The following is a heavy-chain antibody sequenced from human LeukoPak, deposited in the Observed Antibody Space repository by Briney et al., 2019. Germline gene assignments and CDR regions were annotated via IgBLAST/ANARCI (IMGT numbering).Heavy chain of an antibody. V-gene: IGHV3-48*01. J-gene: IGHJ3*02. D-gene: IGHD4-17*01. CDR2: SSGSSGAI. CDR1: GFTFSTYD. CDR3: ARDRSYVDYGAFDI. Sequence: GGSLRLSCAASGFTFSTYDMNWVRQAPGKGLEWVSCSSGSSGAISYADSVKGRFTISRDNAKNSLYLQMNSLRAEDTAVYYCARDRSYVDYGAFDIWGQGTMVTVSS.